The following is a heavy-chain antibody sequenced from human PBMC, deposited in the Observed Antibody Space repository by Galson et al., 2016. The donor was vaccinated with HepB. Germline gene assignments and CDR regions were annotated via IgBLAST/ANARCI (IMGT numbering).Heavy chain of an antibody. V-gene: IGHV4-30-2*01. CDR1: GGFIRSGGYS. CDR2: IYYSGDT. D-gene: IGHD6-13*01. Sequence: TLSLTCTVSGGFIRSGGYSWTWIRQPPRKGPECIGYIYYSGDTTYNPSLQSRVTISVDLSKNHFSLNLHSVTAADTAVYYCARGKEGISVWGQGTLVTVSS. CDR3: ARGKEGISV. J-gene: IGHJ4*02.